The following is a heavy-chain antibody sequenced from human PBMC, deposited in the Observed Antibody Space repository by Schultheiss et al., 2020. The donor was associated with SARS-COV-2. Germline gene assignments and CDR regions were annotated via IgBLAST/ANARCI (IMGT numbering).Heavy chain of an antibody. Sequence: SQTLSLTCTVSGGSISSYYWSWIRQPPGKGLEWIGRIYTSGSTYYNPSLKSRVTISVDTSKNQFSLKLSSVTAADTAVYYCARGDVAAAGYYFDYWGQGTLVTVSS. CDR2: IYTSGST. J-gene: IGHJ4*02. CDR3: ARGDVAAAGYYFDY. CDR1: GGSISSYY. V-gene: IGHV4-4*07. D-gene: IGHD6-13*01.